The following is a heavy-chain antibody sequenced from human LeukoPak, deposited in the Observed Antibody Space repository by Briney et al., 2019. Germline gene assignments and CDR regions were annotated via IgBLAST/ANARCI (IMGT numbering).Heavy chain of an antibody. Sequence: GGSLRFSCAASGFTFSNNAMTWVRQAPGKGLEWVSTIRNDGSTTDYADSVKGRFTISRDNSKNSLYLQMNSLRAEDTAIYYCAKVYHDSGCLIDYWGQGTLVTVSP. CDR2: IRNDGSTT. CDR3: AKVYHDSGCLIDY. J-gene: IGHJ4*02. CDR1: GFTFSNNA. V-gene: IGHV3-23*01. D-gene: IGHD6-19*01.